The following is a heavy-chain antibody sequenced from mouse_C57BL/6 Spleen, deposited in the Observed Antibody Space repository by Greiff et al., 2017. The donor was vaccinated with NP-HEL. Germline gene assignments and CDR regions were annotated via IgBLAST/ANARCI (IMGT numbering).Heavy chain of an antibody. Sequence: QVQLQQSGAELVRPGASVKLSCKASGYTFTDYYINWVKQRPGQGLEWIARIYPGSGNTYYNEKFKGKATLTAEKSSSTAYMQLSSLTSEDSAVYFCARLSTTVVARYFDVWGTGTTVTVSS. V-gene: IGHV1-76*01. CDR1: GYTFTDYY. D-gene: IGHD1-1*01. CDR2: IYPGSGNT. CDR3: ARLSTTVVARYFDV. J-gene: IGHJ1*03.